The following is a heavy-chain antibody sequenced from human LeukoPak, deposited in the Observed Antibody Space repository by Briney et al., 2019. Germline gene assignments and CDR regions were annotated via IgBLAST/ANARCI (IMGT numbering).Heavy chain of an antibody. CDR1: GGSISSYY. Sequence: MPSETLSLTCNVSGGSISSYYWSWIRQPPGEGLEWIGYIYYSGSTNYNPSLKSRLTISVDTSKNQFSLKLTSVTAADTAVYYCARVSGYSSSWYEYYFDYWGQGTLVTVSS. CDR2: IYYSGST. V-gene: IGHV4-59*01. CDR3: ARVSGYSSSWYEYYFDY. D-gene: IGHD6-13*01. J-gene: IGHJ4*02.